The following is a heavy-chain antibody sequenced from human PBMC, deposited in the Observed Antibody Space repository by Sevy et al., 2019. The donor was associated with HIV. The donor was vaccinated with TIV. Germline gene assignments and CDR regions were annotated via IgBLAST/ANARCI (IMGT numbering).Heavy chain of an antibody. Sequence: GGSLRLSCAASGFTLSNCNMNWVRQAPGKGLEWISYIRSGDGTIYYAESVKGRFTISRDKAKNSLYLQMNSLTDEDTAVYYCAKDRWDTSSPSRALDFWGQGTLVTVSS. CDR3: AKDRWDTSSPSRALDF. D-gene: IGHD6-6*01. CDR2: IRSGDGTI. J-gene: IGHJ4*02. CDR1: GFTLSNCN. V-gene: IGHV3-48*02.